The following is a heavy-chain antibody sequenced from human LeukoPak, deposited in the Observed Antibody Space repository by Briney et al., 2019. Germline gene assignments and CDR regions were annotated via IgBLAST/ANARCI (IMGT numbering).Heavy chain of an antibody. Sequence: PGGSLRLSCAASGFTFSIFSINWVRQAPGKGLEWVSSISSTSTYIYYADSVRGRFTVSRDNAQNSLFLQMNSLRAEDTAVYYCARAPHCSGGSCYWVHFDYWGQGTLVTVSS. CDR1: GFTFSIFS. J-gene: IGHJ4*02. CDR2: ISSTSTYI. V-gene: IGHV3-21*01. CDR3: ARAPHCSGGSCYWVHFDY. D-gene: IGHD2-15*01.